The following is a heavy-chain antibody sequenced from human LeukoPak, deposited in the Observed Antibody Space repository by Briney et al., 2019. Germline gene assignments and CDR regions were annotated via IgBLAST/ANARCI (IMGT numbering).Heavy chain of an antibody. CDR2: IYWDDDK. V-gene: IGHV2-5*02. Sequence: GSGPTQVNPTQTLTLTCTFSGFSLSSSGVEVSWIRQPPGKALEWLALIYWDDDKRYSPSLKSRLTITKDTSKNQVVLTMTNMDLVDTATYYCAHRRSGERYFHYWGQGTLVTVSS. J-gene: IGHJ4*02. CDR3: AHRRSGERYFHY. D-gene: IGHD4-17*01. CDR1: GFSLSSSGVE.